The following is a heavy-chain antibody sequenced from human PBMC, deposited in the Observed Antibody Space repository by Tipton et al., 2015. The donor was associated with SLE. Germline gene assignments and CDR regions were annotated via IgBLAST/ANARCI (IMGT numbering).Heavy chain of an antibody. J-gene: IGHJ4*02. CDR1: GYSISSGYY. CDR2: INYSGST. Sequence: TLSLTCAVSGYSISSGYYWGWIRQPPEKGLEWIGSINYSGSTYYNPSLKSRVTMSIDTSKNQFFLKLTSVTAADTAVYHCARDAYCSGGSCYGFDSWGPGTLVAVSS. V-gene: IGHV4-38-2*02. D-gene: IGHD2-15*01. CDR3: ARDAYCSGGSCYGFDS.